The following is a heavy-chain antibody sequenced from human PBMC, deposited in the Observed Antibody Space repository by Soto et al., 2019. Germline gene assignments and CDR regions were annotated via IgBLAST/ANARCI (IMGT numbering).Heavy chain of an antibody. D-gene: IGHD2-21*01. Sequence: QITLKESGPTLVKPTETLTVTCTVSGFSLSGDGVGVGWIRQPPGKALVWLALIYWDDDQRYSPSLKTRLTITKDASKNQVVLTMTNMDPMDTATYYCAHAYGGTSWPNDAFDIWGQGTVVTVSS. CDR3: AHAYGGTSWPNDAFDI. V-gene: IGHV2-5*02. J-gene: IGHJ3*02. CDR1: GFSLSGDGVG. CDR2: IYWDDDQ.